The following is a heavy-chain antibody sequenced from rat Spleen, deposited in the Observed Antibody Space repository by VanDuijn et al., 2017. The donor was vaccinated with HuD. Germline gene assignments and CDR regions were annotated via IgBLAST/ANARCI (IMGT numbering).Heavy chain of an antibody. CDR3: AGHWEGNWFAY. CDR1: GFSLTSYS. D-gene: IGHD5-1*01. J-gene: IGHJ3*01. V-gene: IGHV2-15*01. Sequence: QVQLKESGPGLVQPSQTLSLTCTVSGFSLTSYSVSWVRQPPGKGLEWIGAIWSGGTTDYNSALKNRLSINRDTSKSQVLLKMNSLQTEDTAMYFCAGHWEGNWFAYWGQGTLVTVSS. CDR2: IWSGGTT.